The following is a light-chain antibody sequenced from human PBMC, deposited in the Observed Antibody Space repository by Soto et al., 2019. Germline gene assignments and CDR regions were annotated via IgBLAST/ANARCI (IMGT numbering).Light chain of an antibody. CDR1: QSISDT. CDR2: GAS. V-gene: IGKV3-15*01. CDR3: QQYNNWPWT. J-gene: IGKJ1*01. Sequence: EIAMTQSPATLSVSPGGRATLSCRASQSISDTLAWYQQKPGQAPRLLIYGASTRAPGFPARFSGSGSGTDFTLTISSLQSEDFAVYYCQQYNNWPWTFGQGTKVDNK.